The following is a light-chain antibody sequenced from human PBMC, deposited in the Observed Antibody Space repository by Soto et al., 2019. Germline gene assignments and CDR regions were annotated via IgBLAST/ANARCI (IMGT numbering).Light chain of an antibody. CDR1: QSVSNNY. CDR3: QQYGSPGT. CDR2: GAS. Sequence: EIVLTQSPGTLSLSPGERATLSCRASQSVSNNYLAWYQQKPGQAPRLLIYGASNRATGIPDRFSGSGSGTDFTLTIRRLEPEDFAVYYCQQYGSPGTFGQGTKLEIK. V-gene: IGKV3-20*01. J-gene: IGKJ1*01.